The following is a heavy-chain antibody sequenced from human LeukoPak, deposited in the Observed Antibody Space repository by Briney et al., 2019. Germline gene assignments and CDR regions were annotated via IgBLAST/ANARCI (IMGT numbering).Heavy chain of an antibody. CDR1: GGSISSYY. CDR3: ARHAYYYDSSGYYYYFDY. CDR2: IYYSGST. J-gene: IGHJ4*02. Sequence: SETLSLTCTVAGGSISSYYWSWIRQPPGKGLEWMGYIYYSGSTNYNPSLKSRVTISVDTSKNQFSLKLSSVTAADTAVYYCARHAYYYDSSGYYYYFDYWGQGTLVTVSS. D-gene: IGHD3-22*01. V-gene: IGHV4-59*08.